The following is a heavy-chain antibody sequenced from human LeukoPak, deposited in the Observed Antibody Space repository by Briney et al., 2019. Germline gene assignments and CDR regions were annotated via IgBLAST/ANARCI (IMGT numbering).Heavy chain of an antibody. CDR3: SYYYDTSGYVDY. CDR1: GFTFSNAW. Sequence: GGSLRLSCAASGFTFSNAWMNWVRQAPGKGLEWDGRIKSKTDGETTDYAAPVKGRFTISRDDSKNTLYLQMNSLKTEDTAVYYCSYYYDTSGYVDYWGQGTLVTVSS. J-gene: IGHJ4*02. V-gene: IGHV3-15*01. D-gene: IGHD3-22*01. CDR2: IKSKTDGETT.